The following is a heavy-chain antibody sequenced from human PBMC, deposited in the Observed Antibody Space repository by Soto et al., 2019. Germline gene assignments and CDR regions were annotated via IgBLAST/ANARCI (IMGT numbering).Heavy chain of an antibody. V-gene: IGHV3-23*01. CDR3: AKTLSYGSGSYYYYYGMDV. Sequence: GGSLRISGAASGFTFSSYAMSWVRQAPGKGLEWVSAISGSGGSTYYADSVKGRFTISRDNSKNTLYLQMNSLRAEDTAVYYCAKTLSYGSGSYYYYYGMDVWGQGTTVTVSS. J-gene: IGHJ6*02. D-gene: IGHD3-10*01. CDR2: ISGSGGST. CDR1: GFTFSSYA.